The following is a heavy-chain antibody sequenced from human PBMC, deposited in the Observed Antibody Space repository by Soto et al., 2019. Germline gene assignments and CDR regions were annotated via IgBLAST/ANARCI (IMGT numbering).Heavy chain of an antibody. CDR1: GGSFSGYY. CDR2: INHSGST. J-gene: IGHJ6*02. D-gene: IGHD3-10*01. V-gene: IGHV4-34*01. CDR3: ARAPGGYYYYYGMDV. Sequence: SETLSLTCAVCGGSFSGYYWSWIRQPPGKGLEWIGEINHSGSTNYNPSLKSRVTISVDTSKNQFSLKLSSVTAADTAVYYCARAPGGYYYYYGMDVWGQGTTVTVSS.